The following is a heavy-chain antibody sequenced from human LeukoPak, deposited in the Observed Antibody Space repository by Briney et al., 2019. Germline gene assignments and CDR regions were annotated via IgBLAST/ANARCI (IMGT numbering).Heavy chain of an antibody. Sequence: GGSLRLSCAASGFTFSSQWMSWVRQAPGKGLEWVAIANQGGTQKYYVDSVEGRFTISRDNVENSLYLQMNSLRAEDTAVYYCAREHYFYYLDAWGKGTTVTVSS. CDR3: AREHYFYYLDA. V-gene: IGHV3-7*01. CDR2: ANQGGTQK. CDR1: GFTFSSQW. J-gene: IGHJ6*03.